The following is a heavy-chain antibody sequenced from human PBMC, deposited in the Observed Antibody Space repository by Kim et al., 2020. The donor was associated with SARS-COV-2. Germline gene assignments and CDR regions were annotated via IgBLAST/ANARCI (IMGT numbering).Heavy chain of an antibody. CDR2: ISGSGGST. J-gene: IGHJ6*02. Sequence: GGSLRLSCAASGFTFSSYAMSWVRQAPGKGLEWVSAISGSGGSTYYADSVKGRFTISRDNSKNTLYLQMNSLRAEDTAVYYCAKDDDRITIFGVVIISPGSMDVWGQGTTVTVSS. V-gene: IGHV3-23*01. D-gene: IGHD3-3*01. CDR1: GFTFSSYA. CDR3: AKDDDRITIFGVVIISPGSMDV.